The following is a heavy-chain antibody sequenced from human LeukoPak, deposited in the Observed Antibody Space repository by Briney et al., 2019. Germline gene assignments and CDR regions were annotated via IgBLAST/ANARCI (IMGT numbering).Heavy chain of an antibody. CDR3: ARGGVYYYDSSRFDP. CDR1: GGSISSYY. V-gene: IGHV4-59*01. D-gene: IGHD3-22*01. Sequence: SETLSLTCTVSGGSISSYYWSWIRQPPGKGLEWIGYIYYSGSTNYNPSLKSRVTISADTSKNQFSLKLSSVTATDTAVYYCARGGVYYYDSSRFDPWGQGTLVTVSS. J-gene: IGHJ5*02. CDR2: IYYSGST.